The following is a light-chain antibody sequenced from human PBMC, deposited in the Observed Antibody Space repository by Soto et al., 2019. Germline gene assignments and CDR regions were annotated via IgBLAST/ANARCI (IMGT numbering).Light chain of an antibody. Sequence: EIQITHSPSSLSASLGYIFTITFRASQSISSYLNWYQQKPGKAPKLLIYAASSLQSGVPSRFSGSGSGTDFTLTISSLQPEDFTPYCCPQSNSFPLTFGGGTKVDIK. V-gene: IGKV1-39*01. CDR3: PQSNSFPLT. J-gene: IGKJ4*01. CDR1: QSISSY. CDR2: AAS.